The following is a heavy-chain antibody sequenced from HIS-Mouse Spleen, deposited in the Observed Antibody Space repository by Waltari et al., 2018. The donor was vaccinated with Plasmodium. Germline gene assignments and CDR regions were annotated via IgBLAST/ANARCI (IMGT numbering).Heavy chain of an antibody. CDR2: IKEDGSEK. J-gene: IGHJ2*01. D-gene: IGHD6-13*01. V-gene: IGHV3-7*01. CDR1: GFTFSSYW. CDR3: GSSWYWYFDL. Sequence: EVQLVESGGGLVQPGGSLRLSCAASGFTFSSYWMSWVRQAPGKGREWGANIKEDGSEKYYVDSVKGRFTIARDNAKNSLYLQMNSLRAEDTAVYYCGSSWYWYFDLWGRGTLVTVSS.